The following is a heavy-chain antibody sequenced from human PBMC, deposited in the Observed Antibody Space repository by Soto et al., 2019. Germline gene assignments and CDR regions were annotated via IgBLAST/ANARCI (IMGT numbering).Heavy chain of an antibody. CDR1: GSSISGYY. CDR3: ARGVGGSDLNWFDP. Sequence: SETLSLTCTFSGSSISGYYWTWIRQSPERGLEWICYIHYSGSANYNPSLNRRLTMSVDRSKTLFSMKLASVTAASAAVYCCARGVGGSDLNWFDPWGQGTLVTVSS. J-gene: IGHJ5*02. D-gene: IGHD6-19*01. V-gene: IGHV4-59*08. CDR2: IHYSGSA.